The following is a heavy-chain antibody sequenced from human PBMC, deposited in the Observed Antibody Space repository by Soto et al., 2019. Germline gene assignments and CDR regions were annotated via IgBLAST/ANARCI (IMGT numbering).Heavy chain of an antibody. V-gene: IGHV3-30-3*01. CDR3: ARDLVPLAGTNWAANHFDP. J-gene: IGHJ5*02. Sequence: PGGSLRLSCAASGFTFSTYAMHWVRQAPGKGLEWLAVISYDGTNEIYADSVKGRFIISRDNSMNTLFLQMNSLRPEDTAMYYCARDLVPLAGTNWAANHFDPWGQGNLVTVSS. D-gene: IGHD6-19*01. CDR1: GFTFSTYA. CDR2: ISYDGTNE.